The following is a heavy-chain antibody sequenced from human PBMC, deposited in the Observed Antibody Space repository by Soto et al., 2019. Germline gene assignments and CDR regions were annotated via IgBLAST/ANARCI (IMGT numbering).Heavy chain of an antibody. CDR1: GFTFSTFV. J-gene: IGHJ6*02. CDR2: ITGSGKSA. V-gene: IGHV3-23*01. CDR3: AVHQGENYYTMDV. Sequence: EVQLLESGGGWVQPGGSLRLSCAASGFTFSTFVMTWVRQVPGEGLEWISSITGSGKSAYYADSVKGRVTISRDNSKNTLYLQISSLGVDDTAVYPCAVHQGENYYTMDVWGQGTTVTVSS. D-gene: IGHD3-16*01.